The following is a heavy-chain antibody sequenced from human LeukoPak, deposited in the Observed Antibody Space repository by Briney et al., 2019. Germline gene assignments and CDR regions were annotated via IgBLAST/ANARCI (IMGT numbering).Heavy chain of an antibody. CDR2: IYFSGCT. J-gene: IGHJ6*02. V-gene: IGHV4-59*01. CDR1: GVSISSYY. D-gene: IGHD2-15*01. CDR3: ARVGYCSGGSCYSDYYYGMDV. Sequence: PSETLSLTCTVSGVSISSYYWSWIRQPPGKGLEWIGYIYFSGCTNYNPSLKSRVTISVDTSKNQFSLKLSSVTAADTAVYYCARVGYCSGGSCYSDYYYGMDVWGQGTTLTVSS.